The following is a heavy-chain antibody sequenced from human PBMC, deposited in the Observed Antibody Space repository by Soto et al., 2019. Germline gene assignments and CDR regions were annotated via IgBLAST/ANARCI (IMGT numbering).Heavy chain of an antibody. CDR3: AKDVRGGRGSHFDY. Sequence: DVQLVESGGGLVQPGRSLRLSCAASGFTFDDYAMHWVRQAPGKGLEWVSGISWNSGSIGYADSVKGRFTISRDNAKNSLYLQMNSLRAEDTALYYCAKDVRGGRGSHFDYWGQGTPVTVSS. CDR1: GFTFDDYA. CDR2: ISWNSGSI. V-gene: IGHV3-9*01. D-gene: IGHD3-16*01. J-gene: IGHJ4*02.